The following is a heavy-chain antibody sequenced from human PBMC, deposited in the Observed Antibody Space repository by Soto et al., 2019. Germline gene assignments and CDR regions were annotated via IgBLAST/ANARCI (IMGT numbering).Heavy chain of an antibody. CDR3: ARGPYYYDSGFCDF. CDR1: GFTFSNNW. J-gene: IGHJ4*02. D-gene: IGHD3-22*01. Sequence: PGGSLRLSCTASGFTFSNNWMHWVRQAPGRGLVWVSRINSGGSRTTYADAVKGRFTISRDNAKNTLYLQMDSLRAEDTAVYYCARGPYYYDSGFCDFWGQGTLVTVSS. V-gene: IGHV3-74*01. CDR2: INSGGSRT.